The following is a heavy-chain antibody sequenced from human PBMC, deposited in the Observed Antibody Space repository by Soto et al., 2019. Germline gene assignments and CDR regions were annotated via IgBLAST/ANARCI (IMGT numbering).Heavy chain of an antibody. V-gene: IGHV4-59*01. CDR2: IYYSGST. J-gene: IGHJ6*02. D-gene: IGHD6-13*01. CDR1: GGSISSYY. Sequence: PSETLSLTCTVSGGSISSYYWSWIRQPPGKGLEWIGYIYYSGSTNYNPSLKSRVTISVDTSKNQFSLKLSSVTAADTAVYYCARANHSSSWFGRLDYYYGMDVWGQGTTVTVSS. CDR3: ARANHSSSWFGRLDYYYGMDV.